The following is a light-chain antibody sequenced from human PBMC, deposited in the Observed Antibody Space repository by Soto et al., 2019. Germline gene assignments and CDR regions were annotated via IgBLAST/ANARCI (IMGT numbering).Light chain of an antibody. Sequence: EIVLTQSPGTLSSSPGERATLSCRASQSVSSSYLAWYQQKPGQAPRLLIYGASSRATGIPDRFSGSGSGTDFTLTISRLEPEDFAVYYCQQYDSSPPTFGQGTKVEIK. J-gene: IGKJ1*01. CDR3: QQYDSSPPT. V-gene: IGKV3-20*01. CDR2: GAS. CDR1: QSVSSSY.